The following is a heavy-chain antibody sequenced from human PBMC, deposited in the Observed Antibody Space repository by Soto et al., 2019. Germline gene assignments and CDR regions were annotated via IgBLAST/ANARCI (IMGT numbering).Heavy chain of an antibody. CDR2: IYYSGST. J-gene: IGHJ6*02. Sequence: SETLSLTCVVSGGSISSSSYYWGWIRQPPGKGLEWIGSIYYSGSTYYNPSLKSRVTISVDTSKNQFSLKLSSVTAADTAVYYCARQVYGSGADYGMDVWGQGTTVTVSS. CDR1: GGSISSSSYY. V-gene: IGHV4-39*01. CDR3: ARQVYGSGADYGMDV. D-gene: IGHD3-10*01.